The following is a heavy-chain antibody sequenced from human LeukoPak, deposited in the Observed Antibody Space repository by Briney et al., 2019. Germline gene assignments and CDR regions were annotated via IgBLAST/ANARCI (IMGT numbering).Heavy chain of an antibody. CDR3: AKGIRGYYTYDY. J-gene: IGHJ4*02. CDR1: GFTFSSYA. CDR2: ISSSGGDT. D-gene: IGHD1-26*01. V-gene: IGHV3-23*01. Sequence: GGSLRLSCAASGFTFSSYAMSWVRQAPGKGLEWVSVISSSGGDTNYADSVKGRFTFSRDNSINTLYLQMNSLTDEDTAVYYCAKGIRGYYTYDYWGQGTLVTVSS.